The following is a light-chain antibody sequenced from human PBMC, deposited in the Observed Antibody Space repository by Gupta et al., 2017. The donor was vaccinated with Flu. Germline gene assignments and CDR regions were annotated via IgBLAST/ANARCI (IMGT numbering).Light chain of an antibody. Sequence: DIQMTQSPSTMSASVGDRVTITCRASQSISSWLAWYQQKPGKAPKLLIYKASSLESGVPSRCSGSGSGTECTLTISSLQPDDFATEYCQQYNSESSRFGQGTKLEIK. CDR2: KAS. CDR3: QQYNSESSR. J-gene: IGKJ2*04. CDR1: QSISSW. V-gene: IGKV1-5*03.